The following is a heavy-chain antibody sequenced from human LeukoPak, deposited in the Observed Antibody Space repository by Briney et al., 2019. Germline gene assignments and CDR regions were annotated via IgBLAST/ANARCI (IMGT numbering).Heavy chain of an antibody. J-gene: IGHJ6*02. Sequence: TFSSYAMSWVRQPPGKGLEWIGNIYYSGSTYYNPSLKSRVTISVDTSKNQFSLKLSSVTAADTARYYCAREQLVRTYYCYGMDVWGQGTTVTVSS. D-gene: IGHD6-13*01. V-gene: IGHV4-39*02. CDR1: TFSSYA. CDR3: AREQLVRTYYCYGMDV. CDR2: IYYSGST.